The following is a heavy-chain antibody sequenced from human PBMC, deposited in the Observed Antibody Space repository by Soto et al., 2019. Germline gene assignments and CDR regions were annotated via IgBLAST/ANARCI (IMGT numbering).Heavy chain of an antibody. CDR3: ARERGTVGELFNVMYTMDV. V-gene: IGHV3-33*01. Sequence: PGGSLRLSCTASGFTFSDYGMQWVRQAPGKGLEWVAVIWYDGTNKYYGDAVKGRFTISRDNFENTLYLQMNSLRAEDTAVYYSARERGTVGELFNVMYTMDVWGQGTMVTVSS. CDR2: IWYDGTNK. D-gene: IGHD3-10*01. CDR1: GFTFSDYG. J-gene: IGHJ6*02.